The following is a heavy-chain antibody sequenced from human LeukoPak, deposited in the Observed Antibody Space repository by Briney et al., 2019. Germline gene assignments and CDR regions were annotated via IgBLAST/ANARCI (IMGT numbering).Heavy chain of an antibody. D-gene: IGHD1-26*01. J-gene: IGHJ2*01. CDR1: GFTFSSYG. CDR2: ISYDGSNK. V-gene: IGHV3-30*03. Sequence: GRSLRLSCAASGFTFSSYGMHWVRQAPGKGLEWVAVISYDGSNKYYADSVKGRFTISRDNSKNTLYLQMNNLRPEDTAVYYCARDPGDNGSYWRSSSLGRYFDLWGRGTLVTVSS. CDR3: ARDPGDNGSYWRSSSLGRYFDL.